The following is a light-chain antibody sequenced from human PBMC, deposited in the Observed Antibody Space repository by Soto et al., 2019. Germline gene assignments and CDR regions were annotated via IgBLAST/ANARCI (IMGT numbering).Light chain of an antibody. J-gene: IGKJ1*01. V-gene: IGKV3-15*01. CDR1: QSVSSN. CDR3: QHYNNSPPWT. Sequence: EIVMTQSPATLSVSPGERTTLSCRASQSVSSNLAWYQQKPGQAPRLLIYGASTRATGIPARFSGSGSGTEFTLTISSLQSEDFAVYYCQHYNNSPPWTFGQGTKVDIK. CDR2: GAS.